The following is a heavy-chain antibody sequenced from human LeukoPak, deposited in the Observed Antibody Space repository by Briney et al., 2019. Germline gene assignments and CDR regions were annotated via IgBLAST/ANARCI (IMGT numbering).Heavy chain of an antibody. CDR1: GGSISSSSYY. CDR2: IYYSGCT. Sequence: SETLSLTCTVSGGSISSSSYYWGWIRQPPGKGLEWIGSIYYSGCTYYNPSLKSRVTISVDTSKNQFSLKLSSVTAADTAVYYCASVSFRGDIVATIRYYFDYWGQGTLVTVSS. D-gene: IGHD5-12*01. J-gene: IGHJ4*02. CDR3: ASVSFRGDIVATIRYYFDY. V-gene: IGHV4-39*07.